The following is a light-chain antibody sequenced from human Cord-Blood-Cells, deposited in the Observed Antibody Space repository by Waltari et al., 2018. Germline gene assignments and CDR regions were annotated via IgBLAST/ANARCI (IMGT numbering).Light chain of an antibody. J-gene: IGLJ1*01. Sequence: QSALTQPASVSGSPGQSITISCTGTSSDVGSYNLVSWYQQHPGKAPKLMIYEDSKRPSGVSNRFSSSKSGNTASLTISVLQAEDEADYYCCSYAGSSTFVFGTGTKVTVL. V-gene: IGLV2-23*02. CDR2: EDS. CDR1: SSDVGSYNL. CDR3: CSYAGSSTFV.